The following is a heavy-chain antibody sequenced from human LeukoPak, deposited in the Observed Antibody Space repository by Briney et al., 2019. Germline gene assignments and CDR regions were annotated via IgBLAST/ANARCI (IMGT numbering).Heavy chain of an antibody. D-gene: IGHD6-13*01. J-gene: IGHJ4*02. Sequence: ASVKVSCKASGYTFTGYYMHWVRQAPGQGLEWMGWINPNSGGTNYAQKFQGRVTMTRDTSISTAYMELSRLRSDDTAVYYYARDPSIAAAAEFDYWGQGTLVTVSS. V-gene: IGHV1-2*02. CDR2: INPNSGGT. CDR1: GYTFTGYY. CDR3: ARDPSIAAAAEFDY.